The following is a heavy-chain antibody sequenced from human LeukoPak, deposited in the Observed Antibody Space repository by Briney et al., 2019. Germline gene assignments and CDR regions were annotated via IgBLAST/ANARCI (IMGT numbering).Heavy chain of an antibody. D-gene: IGHD6-19*01. V-gene: IGHV3-30-3*01. CDR2: ISRDGDNK. CDR1: GFTFSHYA. Sequence: GGSLRLSCAASGFTFSHYAMHWVRQAPGKGLDWVAVISRDGDNKYYADSVKGRFSISRDNSENTLYLQMNSPRADHTALYYCARGKKQSDYFYQYRMDVWGQGTTVTVSS. J-gene: IGHJ6*02. CDR3: ARGKKQSDYFYQYRMDV.